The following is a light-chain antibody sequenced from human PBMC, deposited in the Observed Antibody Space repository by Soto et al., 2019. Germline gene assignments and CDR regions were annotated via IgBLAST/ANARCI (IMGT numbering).Light chain of an antibody. Sequence: IKMTQPRVTLAASLAYIVTITCRSSQSISSWLAWYQQKPGKAPKLLIYAASSLQSGVPSRFSGSGSGTDFTLTISSLQPEDFATYYCQQSYSTPTITFGQGTRLEIK. CDR2: AAS. CDR1: QSISSW. CDR3: QQSYSTPTIT. J-gene: IGKJ5*01. V-gene: IGKV1-39*01.